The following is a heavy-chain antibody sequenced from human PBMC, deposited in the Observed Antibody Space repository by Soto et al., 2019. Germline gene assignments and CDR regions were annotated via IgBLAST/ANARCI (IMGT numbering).Heavy chain of an antibody. D-gene: IGHD5-12*01. Sequence: QLQLQESGPGLVKPSETLSLTCTVSGGSISSSSYYWGWIRQPPGKGLEWIGSIYYSGSTYYNPSLKSRVTMSVDTSKNQFSLKLSSVTAADTTVYYCASPDPKYSGYHVGDGDYYGMDVWGQGTTVTVSS. CDR2: IYYSGST. CDR3: ASPDPKYSGYHVGDGDYYGMDV. V-gene: IGHV4-39*01. CDR1: GGSISSSSYY. J-gene: IGHJ6*02.